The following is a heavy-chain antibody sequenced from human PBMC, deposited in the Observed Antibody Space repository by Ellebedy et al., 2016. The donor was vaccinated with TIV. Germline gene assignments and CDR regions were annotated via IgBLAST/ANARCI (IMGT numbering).Heavy chain of an antibody. J-gene: IGHJ3*01. V-gene: IGHV1-46*03. CDR2: INPSGGST. CDR3: ARGYSGSYFSPGLL. Sequence: ASVKVSXXASGYTFTSYYMHWVRQAPGQGLEWMGIINPSGGSTSYAQKLQGRVTMTTDTSTSTAYMELRSLRSDDTAVYYCARGYSGSYFSPGLLWGQGTMVTVSS. D-gene: IGHD1-26*01. CDR1: GYTFTSYY.